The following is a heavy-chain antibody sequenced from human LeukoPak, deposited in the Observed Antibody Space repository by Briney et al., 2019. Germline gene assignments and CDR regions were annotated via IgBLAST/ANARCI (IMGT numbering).Heavy chain of an antibody. CDR3: ARGLRKSLDY. CDR1: GGSFSGYY. Sequence: SETLSLTCAVYGGSFSGYYWSWIRQPPGKGLEWIGEINHSGSTNYNPSLKSRVTISVDTSKNQFSLKLSSVTAADTAVYYCARGLRKSLDYWGQGPLVTVSS. CDR2: INHSGST. J-gene: IGHJ4*02. V-gene: IGHV4-34*01.